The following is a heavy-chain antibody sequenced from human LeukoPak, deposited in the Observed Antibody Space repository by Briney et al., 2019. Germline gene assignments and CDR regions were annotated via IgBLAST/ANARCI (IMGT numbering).Heavy chain of an antibody. D-gene: IGHD6-6*01. J-gene: IGHJ6*03. CDR2: IYYSGST. V-gene: IGHV4-31*03. CDR1: GGSISSGGYY. Sequence: SETLSHTCTVSGGSISSGGYYWSWIRQHPGKGLEWIGYIYYSGSTYYNPSLKSRVTISVDTSKNQFSLKLSSVTAADTAVYYCASLSSSSRRDYYYYYMDVWGKGTTVTVSS. CDR3: ASLSSSSRRDYYYYYMDV.